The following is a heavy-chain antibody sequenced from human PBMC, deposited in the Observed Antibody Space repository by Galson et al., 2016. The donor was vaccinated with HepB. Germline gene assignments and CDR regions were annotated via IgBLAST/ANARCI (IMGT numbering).Heavy chain of an antibody. Sequence: SLRLSCAASGFTFSDYYMSWIRQAPGKGLEWVSYISSSSTTMYYADSGEGRFTISRDNAKRSLDLQLNSLRVEDTAVYYCARGKSHKSNSYDGMDVWGQGTTVTVSS. V-gene: IGHV3-11*01. CDR3: ARGKSHKSNSYDGMDV. J-gene: IGHJ6*02. CDR1: GFTFSDYY. D-gene: IGHD3-3*01. CDR2: ISSSSTTM.